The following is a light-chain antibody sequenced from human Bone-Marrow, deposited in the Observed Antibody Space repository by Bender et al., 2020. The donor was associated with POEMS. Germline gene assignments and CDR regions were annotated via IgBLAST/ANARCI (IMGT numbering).Light chain of an antibody. V-gene: IGLV2-14*03. J-gene: IGLJ2*01. CDR2: DVT. CDR1: SSDIGGFKY. CDR3: SSFAGGNNLI. Sequence: QSALTQPASVSGSPGQSITISCTGTSSDIGGFKYVSWFQQHPGKAPKLIIYDVTNRPSGVSDRFSGSKSGNTASLTISGLQAEDEADYYCSSFAGGNNLIFGGGTKLTVL.